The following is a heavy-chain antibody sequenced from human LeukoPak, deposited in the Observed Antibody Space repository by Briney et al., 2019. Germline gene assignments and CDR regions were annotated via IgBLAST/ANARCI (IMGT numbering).Heavy chain of an antibody. CDR3: AKDVVRGFSGGNWFDA. CDR1: GFTFSSYA. Sequence: GGSLRLSCAASGFTFSSYAMHWVRQAPGKGLEWVAVISYDGSNKYYADSVKGRFTISRDNSKNTLYLEMNSLRAEDTAVYYCAKDVVRGFSGGNWFDAWGQGTLVTVSS. V-gene: IGHV3-30*04. CDR2: ISYDGSNK. J-gene: IGHJ5*02. D-gene: IGHD3-10*01.